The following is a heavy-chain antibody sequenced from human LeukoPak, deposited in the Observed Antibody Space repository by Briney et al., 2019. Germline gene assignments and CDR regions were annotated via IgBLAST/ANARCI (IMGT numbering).Heavy chain of an antibody. J-gene: IGHJ4*02. Sequence: SETLSLTCAVYGGSFSGYYWSWIRQPPGKGLVWIGEINHSGSTNYNPSLKSRVTISVDTSKNQFSLKLSSVTAADTAVYYCAREHDYGDSRGFDYWGQGTLVTVSS. D-gene: IGHD4-17*01. CDR1: GGSFSGYY. CDR2: INHSGST. CDR3: AREHDYGDSRGFDY. V-gene: IGHV4-34*01.